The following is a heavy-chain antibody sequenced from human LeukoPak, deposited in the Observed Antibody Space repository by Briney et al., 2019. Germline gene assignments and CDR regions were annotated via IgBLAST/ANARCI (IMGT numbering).Heavy chain of an antibody. V-gene: IGHV4-30-2*02. CDR1: GGSISSGGYS. J-gene: IGHJ4*02. Sequence: PSQTLSLTCAVSGGSISSGGYSWSWIRQPPGKGLEWIGYIYHSGSTNYNPSLKSRVTISVDTSKNQFSLKLSSVTAADTAVYYCASGVDSSVDYWGQGTLVTVSS. D-gene: IGHD5-12*01. CDR3: ASGVDSSVDY. CDR2: IYHSGST.